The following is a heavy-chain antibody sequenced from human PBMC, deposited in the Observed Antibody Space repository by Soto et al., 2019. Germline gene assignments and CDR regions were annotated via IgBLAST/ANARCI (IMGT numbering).Heavy chain of an antibody. CDR2: INPNSGGT. Sequence: QVQLVQSGAEVKKPGASVKVSCKASGYTLTGYYMHWVRQAPGQGLEWMGWINPNSGGTNYAQKFQGWVTMTRDTSISTAYMELSRLRSDDTAVYYCARGTSPTAAGEHIDYWGQGTLVTVSS. D-gene: IGHD6-13*01. CDR1: GYTLTGYY. CDR3: ARGTSPTAAGEHIDY. V-gene: IGHV1-2*04. J-gene: IGHJ4*02.